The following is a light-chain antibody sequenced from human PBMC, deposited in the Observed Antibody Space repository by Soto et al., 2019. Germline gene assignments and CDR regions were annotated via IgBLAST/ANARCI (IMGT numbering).Light chain of an antibody. CDR1: QTVKNNY. V-gene: IGKV3D-20*02. J-gene: IGKJ5*01. CDR2: GAS. CDR3: QQRSNWPPIT. Sequence: ETVLTHSPGTLSLSPWEVATLSCGASQTVKNNYLAWYQQRRGLAPRLLVYGASGRATGIPDRFSGSGSGTDFTLTITRLEPEDFAIYYCQQRSNWPPITFGQGTRLEIK.